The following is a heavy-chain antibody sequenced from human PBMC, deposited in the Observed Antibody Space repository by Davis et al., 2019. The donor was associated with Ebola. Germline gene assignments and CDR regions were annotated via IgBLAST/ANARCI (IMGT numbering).Heavy chain of an antibody. CDR2: ISYDGSNE. J-gene: IGHJ4*02. CDR3: ARGFSKWFRELSDY. CDR1: GFTSDDYV. Sequence: PGGSLRLSCAASGFTSDDYVMHRVRHAPGKGLEWVAVISYDGSNEYYADSVKGRFTISRDSSKNTLYLQMNSLRPEDTAVYYCARGFSKWFRELSDYWGQGTLVTVSS. D-gene: IGHD3-10*01. V-gene: IGHV3-30*03.